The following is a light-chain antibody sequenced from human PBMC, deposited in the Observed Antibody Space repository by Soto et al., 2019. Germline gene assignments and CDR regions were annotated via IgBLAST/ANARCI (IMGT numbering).Light chain of an antibody. CDR3: QQSYSSPTT. V-gene: IGKV1-39*01. CDR1: QSIGKR. CDR2: GAS. J-gene: IGKJ5*01. Sequence: DIQMTQSPSFLSASVGDRVTITCRASQSIGKRLNWYQQKPGKAPKFLIYGASTLQSGVPSRFSGSGSGTDFTLNVNSLQPEDFAIYYCQQSYSSPTTFGQGTRLEI.